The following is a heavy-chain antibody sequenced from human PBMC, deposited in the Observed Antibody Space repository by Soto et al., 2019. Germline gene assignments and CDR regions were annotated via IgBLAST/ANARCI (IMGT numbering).Heavy chain of an antibody. Sequence: GGSLRLSCAASGFTFSPFWMHWVRQAPGKGLVWVSHINGDASTIVYADSVKGRFTVSRDNAKNTLYLQLNSLRVEDTAVYYCARAPLNYDSSGYHFDYWGQGTLVTVSS. V-gene: IGHV3-74*01. D-gene: IGHD3-22*01. CDR3: ARAPLNYDSSGYHFDY. J-gene: IGHJ4*02. CDR1: GFTFSPFW. CDR2: INGDASTI.